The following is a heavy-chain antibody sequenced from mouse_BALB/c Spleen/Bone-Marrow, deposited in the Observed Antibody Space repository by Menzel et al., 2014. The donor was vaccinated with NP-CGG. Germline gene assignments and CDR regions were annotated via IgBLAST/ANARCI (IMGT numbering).Heavy chain of an antibody. Sequence: EVKLVESGGRLVKPGGSLKLSCAASGFTFSDYYMYWVRQTPEKRLEWVATISDGGSYTYYPDSVKGRFTISRDNAKNNLYLQMSSLKSEDTAMYYCASSRYYAMDYWGQGTSVTVSS. CDR2: ISDGGSYT. V-gene: IGHV5-4*02. D-gene: IGHD6-1*01. J-gene: IGHJ4*01. CDR3: ASSRYYAMDY. CDR1: GFTFSDYY.